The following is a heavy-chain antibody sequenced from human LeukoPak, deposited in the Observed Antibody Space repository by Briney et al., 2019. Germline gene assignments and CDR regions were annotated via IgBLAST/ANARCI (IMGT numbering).Heavy chain of an antibody. Sequence: PSETLSLTCAVYGGSFSGYYWSWIRQPPGKGLEWIGEINHSGSTNYNPSLKSRVTISVDTSKNQFSLKLSSVTAADTAVYYCASSYSSSSAYWGRGTLVTVSS. D-gene: IGHD6-6*01. J-gene: IGHJ4*02. CDR2: INHSGST. CDR1: GGSFSGYY. V-gene: IGHV4-34*01. CDR3: ASSYSSSSAY.